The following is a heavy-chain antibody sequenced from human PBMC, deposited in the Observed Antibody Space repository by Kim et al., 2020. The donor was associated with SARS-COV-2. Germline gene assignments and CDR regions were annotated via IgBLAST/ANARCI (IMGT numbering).Heavy chain of an antibody. J-gene: IGHJ4*02. D-gene: IGHD6-13*01. Sequence: AAVKGRVTISRDDSKSIAYLQMNSLKTEDTAVYYCTRGYSSSWFVLPPDYWGQGTLVTVSS. CDR3: TRGYSSSWFVLPPDY. V-gene: IGHV3-49*02.